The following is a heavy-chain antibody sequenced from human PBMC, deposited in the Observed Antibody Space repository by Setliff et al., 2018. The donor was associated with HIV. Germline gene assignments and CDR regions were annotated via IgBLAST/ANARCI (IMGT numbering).Heavy chain of an antibody. D-gene: IGHD3-3*01. CDR1: GFSFSKYT. CDR3: AREEPFWNGYYYTYYFDS. CDR2: ISASLSYI. V-gene: IGHV3-21*01. Sequence: PGGSLRLSCAASGFSFSKYTMKWVRQAPGKGLEWVSSISASLSYIYYADSVKGRFTISRDIAKNSLYLQMNSLRVEDTAVYYCAREEPFWNGYYYTYYFDSWGQGTLVTVSS. J-gene: IGHJ4*02.